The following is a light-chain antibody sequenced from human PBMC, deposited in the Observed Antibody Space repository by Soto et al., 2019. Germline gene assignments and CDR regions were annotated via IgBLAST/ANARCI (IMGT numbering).Light chain of an antibody. CDR2: KSD. Sequence: QSVLTQPPSASGTPGQRVTISCSGGSSNIGGNHVYWYHQLPGAAPTLLMYKSDQRPSGVPGRSSGSKSGSSALLVISGLGAEEEADYCRVAGDDSLGGVVFGGGTKLTVL. CDR3: VAGDDSLGGVV. J-gene: IGLJ3*02. CDR1: SSNIGGNH. V-gene: IGLV1-47*01.